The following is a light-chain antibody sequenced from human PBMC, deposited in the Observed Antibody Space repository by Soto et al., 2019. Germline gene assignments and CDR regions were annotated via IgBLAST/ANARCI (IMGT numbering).Light chain of an antibody. CDR1: QGISSY. J-gene: IGKJ1*01. CDR2: ATS. V-gene: IGKV1-8*01. Sequence: AIRMTQSPSSLSASTGDRVTITCRASQGISSYLAWYQQKPGKAPKILIYATSTLQSGVTSRFSGSGSGTDFTHTVSCLQAEDFATYYCHQYYSYPRTFGQGTKVDIK. CDR3: HQYYSYPRT.